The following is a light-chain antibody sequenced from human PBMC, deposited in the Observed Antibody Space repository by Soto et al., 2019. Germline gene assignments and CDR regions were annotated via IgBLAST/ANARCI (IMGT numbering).Light chain of an antibody. CDR1: SSDIGAYDY. CDR3: SSYTNIKTWV. CDR2: EVN. Sequence: QSALTQPASLSGSPGQSITISCTGTSSDIGAYDYVSWFQQHPGKAPKLMISEVNNRPSGVSNRFSGSKSGNTASLTISGLQAEDEADYYCSSYTNIKTWVFGGGTQLTVL. V-gene: IGLV2-14*01. J-gene: IGLJ3*02.